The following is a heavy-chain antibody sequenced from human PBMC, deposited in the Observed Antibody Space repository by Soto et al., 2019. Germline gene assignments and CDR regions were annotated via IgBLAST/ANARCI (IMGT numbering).Heavy chain of an antibody. J-gene: IGHJ6*03. V-gene: IGHV1-18*01. CDR1: GYTFTTYD. CDR3: VRAVSHFYHYYYMDV. Sequence: QVQLVQSGAEVKKSGASVKVSCKASGYTFTTYDISWVRQAPGQGLEWMGWISAFNGNTNYAQKLQGRVTMTTDTSTSTAYMELRSLRSDDTAVYYCVRAVSHFYHYYYMDVWGKGTTVTVSS. D-gene: IGHD2-8*01. CDR2: ISAFNGNT.